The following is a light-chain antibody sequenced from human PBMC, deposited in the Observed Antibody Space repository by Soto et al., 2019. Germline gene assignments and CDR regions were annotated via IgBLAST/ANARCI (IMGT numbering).Light chain of an antibody. CDR1: QSVSSN. CDR2: AAS. CDR3: QQYSNWPRT. Sequence: EIAMTQSPATLSVSPGERATLSCRASQSVSSNLAWYQQKPGQAPRLLIFAASTRATVIPARFRGSGSGTEFTLTISDLQSEDFAVYYCQQYSNWPRTFGQGTKVDIK. J-gene: IGKJ1*01. V-gene: IGKV3-15*01.